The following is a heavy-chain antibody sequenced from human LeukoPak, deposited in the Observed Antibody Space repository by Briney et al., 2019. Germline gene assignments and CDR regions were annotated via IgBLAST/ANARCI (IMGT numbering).Heavy chain of an antibody. CDR3: ARIYGSGDGGFDY. CDR2: IYYSGST. V-gene: IGHV4-59*01. J-gene: IGHJ4*02. CDR1: GGSISSYY. D-gene: IGHD3-10*01. Sequence: KPSETLSLTCTVSGGSISSYYWSWIRQPPGKGLEWIGYIYYSGSTNYNPSLKSRVTISVDTSKNQFSLKLSSVTAADTAVYYCARIYGSGDGGFDYWGQGTLVTVSS.